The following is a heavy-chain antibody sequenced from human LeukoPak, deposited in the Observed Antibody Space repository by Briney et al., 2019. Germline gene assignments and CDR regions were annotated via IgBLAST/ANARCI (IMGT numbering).Heavy chain of an antibody. V-gene: IGHV4-34*01. J-gene: IGHJ6*03. Sequence: SETLSLTCAVYGGSFSGYYWSWIRQPPGKGLEWIGEINHSGSTNYNPSLKSRVTISVDTSKNQFSLKLSSVTAADTAVYYCARCIAAAGTVDYYYMDVWGKGTTVTVSS. D-gene: IGHD6-13*01. CDR1: GGSFSGYY. CDR2: INHSGST. CDR3: ARCIAAAGTVDYYYMDV.